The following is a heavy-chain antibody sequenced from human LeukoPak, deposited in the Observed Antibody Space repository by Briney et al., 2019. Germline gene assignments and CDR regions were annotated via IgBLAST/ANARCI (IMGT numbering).Heavy chain of an antibody. D-gene: IGHD3-3*01. CDR3: ARAPAYYDFWSGYFNYYYYYYMDV. CDR1: GYTFTGYY. V-gene: IGHV1-2*02. J-gene: IGHJ6*03. CDR2: INPNSGGT. Sequence: GASVKVSCKASGYTFTGYYMHWVRQAPGQGLEWMGWINPNSGGTNYAQKFQGRVTMTRDTSISTAYMELSGLRSDDTAVYYCARAPAYYDFWSGYFNYYYYYYMDVWGKGTTVTVSS.